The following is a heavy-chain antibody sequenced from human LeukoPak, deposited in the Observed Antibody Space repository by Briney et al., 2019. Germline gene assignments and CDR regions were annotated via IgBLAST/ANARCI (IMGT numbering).Heavy chain of an antibody. Sequence: ASVKVSCKASGYTFTSYAMNWVRQAPGQGLEWMGWINTNTGNPTYAQGFTGRFVFSLDTSVSTAYLQISSLKAEDTAVYYCARDRGEDSSSWYERLAYNWFDPWGQGTLVTVSS. J-gene: IGHJ5*02. V-gene: IGHV7-4-1*02. D-gene: IGHD6-13*01. CDR2: INTNTGNP. CDR3: ARDRGEDSSSWYERLAYNWFDP. CDR1: GYTFTSYA.